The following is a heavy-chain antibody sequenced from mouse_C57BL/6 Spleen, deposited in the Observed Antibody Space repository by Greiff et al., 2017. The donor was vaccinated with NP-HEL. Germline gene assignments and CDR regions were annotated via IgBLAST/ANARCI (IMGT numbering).Heavy chain of an antibody. Sequence: QVQLNQSGPGLVAPSQSLSITCTVSGFSLTSYGVHWVRQPPGKGLEWLVVIWSDGSTTYNSALKSRLSISKDNSKSQVFLKMNSLQTDDTAMYYCARHGYYGSSYGYFDVWGTGTTVTVSS. CDR2: IWSDGST. CDR3: ARHGYYGSSYGYFDV. V-gene: IGHV2-6-1*01. CDR1: GFSLTSYG. J-gene: IGHJ1*03. D-gene: IGHD1-1*01.